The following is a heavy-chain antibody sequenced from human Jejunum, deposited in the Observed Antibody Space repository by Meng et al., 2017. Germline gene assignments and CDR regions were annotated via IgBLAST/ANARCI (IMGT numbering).Heavy chain of an antibody. Sequence: GGSLRLSCAASGFTLSRFSMHWVRQTPGKGLEYVSAISYGGDGGDTYYASSVEGRFTISRDDSTNTLFLHMDNLRTEDMAVYYCARVGLSGSFDQWGQGTPVTVSS. D-gene: IGHD5-12*01. CDR3: ARVGLSGSFDQ. J-gene: IGHJ4*02. V-gene: IGHV3-64*01. CDR1: GFTLSRFS. CDR2: ISYGGDGGDT.